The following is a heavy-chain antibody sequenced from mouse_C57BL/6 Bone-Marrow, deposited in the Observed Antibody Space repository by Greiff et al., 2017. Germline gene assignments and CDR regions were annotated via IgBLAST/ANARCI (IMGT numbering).Heavy chain of an antibody. CDR2: IDPETGGT. J-gene: IGHJ2*01. D-gene: IGHD2-3*01. V-gene: IGHV1-15*01. CDR1: GYTFTDYE. CDR3: SRCLYDGYSFYY. Sequence: VQLQESGAELVRPGASVTLSCKASGYTFTDYEMHWVKQTPVHGLEWIGAIDPETGGTAYNQKFKGKAILTADKSSSPAYLELPSLTSEDSAVDYCSRCLYDGYSFYYWGQGTTLTVSS.